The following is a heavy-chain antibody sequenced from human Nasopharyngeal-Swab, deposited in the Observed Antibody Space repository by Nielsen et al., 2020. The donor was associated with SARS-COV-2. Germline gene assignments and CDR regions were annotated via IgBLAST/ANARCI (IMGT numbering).Heavy chain of an antibody. Sequence: GESLKISCAASGFTFSYYWMNWLRQAPGKGLEWVANIKPDGSEKYYVDSVKGRFNISRDNAKNSLYLQMNSLRAEDTAVYYCARDYWWSFDYWGQGTLVTVSS. V-gene: IGHV3-7*03. CDR1: GFTFSYYW. CDR3: ARDYWWSFDY. CDR2: IKPDGSEK. J-gene: IGHJ4*02. D-gene: IGHD2-15*01.